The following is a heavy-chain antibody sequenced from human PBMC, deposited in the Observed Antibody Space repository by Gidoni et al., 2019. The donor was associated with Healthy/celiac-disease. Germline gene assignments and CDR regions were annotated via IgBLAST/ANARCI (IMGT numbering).Heavy chain of an antibody. J-gene: IGHJ5*02. CDR1: GGTFRSYA. D-gene: IGHD6-6*01. CDR3: ARDALTRIAARDGWFDP. Sequence: QVQLLQSGAEVKHPGSSVKVSCKPSGGTFRSYAIRWVRQAPGQGLEWMGGIIPIFGTANYAQKFQGRVTITADESTSTAYMELSSLRSEDTAVYYCARDALTRIAARDGWFDPWGQGTLVTVSS. CDR2: IIPIFGTA. V-gene: IGHV1-69*01.